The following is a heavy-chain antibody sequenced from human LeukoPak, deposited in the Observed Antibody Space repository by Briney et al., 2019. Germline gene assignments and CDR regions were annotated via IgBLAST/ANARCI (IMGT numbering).Heavy chain of an antibody. D-gene: IGHD3-10*01. CDR3: ARGLVVRGVISPYYYYGMDV. Sequence: SETLSLTCAVYGGSFSGYYWSWIRQPPGKGLEWIGEINHSGSTNYNPSLKSRVTISVDTSKNQFSLKLSSVTAADTAVYYCARGLVVRGVISPYYYYGMDVWGKGTTVTVSS. V-gene: IGHV4-34*01. CDR2: INHSGST. CDR1: GGSFSGYY. J-gene: IGHJ6*04.